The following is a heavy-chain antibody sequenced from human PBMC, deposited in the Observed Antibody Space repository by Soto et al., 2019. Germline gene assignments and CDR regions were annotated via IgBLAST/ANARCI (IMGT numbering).Heavy chain of an antibody. Sequence: QVLLVQSGGGVVQPGRSLRLSCAATAFPFSAHAMHWVRQAPGKGLEWLAIISNDGSRKFYADSLQGRFIISRDNSDNTLYLQMDSLRTEDTAVYSCARDEGVGSTLGLPSDDAYWGQGTLVTVSS. CDR2: ISNDGSRK. V-gene: IGHV3-30*04. CDR3: ARDEGVGSTLGLPSDDAY. D-gene: IGHD3-22*01. J-gene: IGHJ4*02. CDR1: AFPFSAHA.